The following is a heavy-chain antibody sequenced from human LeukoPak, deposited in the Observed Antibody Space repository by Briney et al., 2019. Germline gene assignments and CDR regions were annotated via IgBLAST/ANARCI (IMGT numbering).Heavy chain of an antibody. J-gene: IGHJ4*02. CDR3: VRRMVGAIRPFDY. CDR2: MYYSGST. CDR1: GGSISSGDYY. D-gene: IGHD1-26*01. V-gene: IGHV4-30-4*01. Sequence: SETLSLTCTVSGGSISSGDYYWSWIRQPPGKGLEWIGYMYYSGSTHYNPSLKSRVTISVDTSKNQYSLKLTSVTAADTAVYYCVRRMVGAIRPFDYWGQGTLVTVSS.